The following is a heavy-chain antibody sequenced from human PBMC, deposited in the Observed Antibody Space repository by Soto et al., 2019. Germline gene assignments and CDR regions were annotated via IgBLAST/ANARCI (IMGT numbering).Heavy chain of an antibody. CDR2: TGTGNSFI. CDR3: ARDLIQNCNYGMDV. J-gene: IGHJ6*02. CDR1: GFTLSGYS. V-gene: IGHV3-21*01. Sequence: GGSLRLSCAASGFTLSGYSMKWVRQAPGKGLEWVSSTGTGNSFIEYGDSVKGRFTISRDTAKNSVHLQMDSLRAEDSAVYFCARDLIQNCNYGMDVWGQGTTVTASS. D-gene: IGHD2-8*01.